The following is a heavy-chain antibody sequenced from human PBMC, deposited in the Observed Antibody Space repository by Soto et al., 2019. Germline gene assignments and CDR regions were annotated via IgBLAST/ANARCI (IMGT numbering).Heavy chain of an antibody. V-gene: IGHV3-30*18. Sequence: SLRLSCAASGFTFSSYGMHWVRQAPGKGLEWVAVTSYDGSNKYYADSVKGRFTISRDNSKNTLYLQMNSLRAEDTAVYYCAKAGIPMAVYWGQGTLVTVSS. CDR1: GFTFSSYG. CDR2: TSYDGSNK. J-gene: IGHJ4*02. D-gene: IGHD3-10*01. CDR3: AKAGIPMAVY.